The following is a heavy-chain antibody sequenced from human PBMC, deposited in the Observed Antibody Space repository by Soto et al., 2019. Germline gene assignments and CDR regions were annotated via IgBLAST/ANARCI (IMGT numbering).Heavy chain of an antibody. D-gene: IGHD3-10*01. CDR1: GGSISSSSYY. CDR3: ERNLMNLVRGLKYCMDV. V-gene: IGHV4-39*01. CDR2: IYYSGST. J-gene: IGHJ6*02. Sequence: SKNLSLTCTVSGGSISSSSYYWGWIRQPPGKGLEWIGSIYYSGSTYYNPSLKSRVTISVDTSKNQFSLKLSSVTAADTAVYYCERNLMNLVRGLKYCMDVWGQGTTVTV.